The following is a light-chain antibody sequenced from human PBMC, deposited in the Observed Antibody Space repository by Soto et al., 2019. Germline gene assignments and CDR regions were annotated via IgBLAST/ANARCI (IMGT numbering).Light chain of an antibody. J-gene: IGKJ4*01. Sequence: IQVTHLAPSLCSSLLDIVTITCLASQSVNYYLNWYQQKPGKAPKPLIYGASSLQSGVPSRFSGSGSGTDFTLSITSLQPEDFATYYCQQTSSTPLTFGGGTKVDI. CDR3: QQTSSTPLT. CDR1: QSVNYY. CDR2: GAS. V-gene: IGKV1-39*01.